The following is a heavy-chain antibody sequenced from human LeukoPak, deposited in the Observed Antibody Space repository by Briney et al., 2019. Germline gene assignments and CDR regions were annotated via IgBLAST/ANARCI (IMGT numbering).Heavy chain of an antibody. CDR2: IFYSGST. CDR3: ARSHSAYGGFFDY. V-gene: IGHV4-59*08. Sequence: NPSETLSLTCTASGGSISNFYWSWVRQPPGKGLEWIGYIFYSGSTNYTPSLKSRVTISVDTSKNQFSLKLTSLTAADTALYYCARSHSAYGGFFDYWGQGTLVSVSS. J-gene: IGHJ4*02. CDR1: GGSISNFY. D-gene: IGHD4-23*01.